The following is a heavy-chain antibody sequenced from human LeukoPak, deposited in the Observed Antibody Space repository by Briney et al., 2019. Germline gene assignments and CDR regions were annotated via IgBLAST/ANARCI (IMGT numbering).Heavy chain of an antibody. CDR1: GYTFTSYG. Sequence: GASVKVSCKASGYTFTSYGISWVRQAPGQGLEWMGWISAYNGNTNYAQKLQGRVTMTTDKSTSTAYMELSSLRSEDTAVYYCASKNNDAFDIWGQGTMVTVSS. V-gene: IGHV1-18*01. CDR2: ISAYNGNT. D-gene: IGHD1/OR15-1a*01. CDR3: ASKNNDAFDI. J-gene: IGHJ3*02.